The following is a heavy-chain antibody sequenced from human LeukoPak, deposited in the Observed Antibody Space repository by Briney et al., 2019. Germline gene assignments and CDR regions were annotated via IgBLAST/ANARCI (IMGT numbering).Heavy chain of an antibody. CDR3: ARSGFRGYCSGGSCRSWFDP. J-gene: IGHJ5*02. Sequence: SEPLSLICGVYGGSFSDYYWSWLRHSPGKGLEWIGEINHSGSTNYNPSLRSRVAISVDTSKKQFSLTVTSVTAADTAVYHCARSGFRGYCSGGSCRSWFDPWGQGTLVTVSS. CDR1: GGSFSDYY. CDR2: INHSGST. D-gene: IGHD2-15*01. V-gene: IGHV4-34*01.